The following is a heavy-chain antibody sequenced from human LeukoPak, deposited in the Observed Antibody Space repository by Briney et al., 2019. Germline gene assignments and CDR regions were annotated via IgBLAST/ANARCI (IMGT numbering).Heavy chain of an antibody. CDR3: ARDYPTVTTILSAWNWFDP. J-gene: IGHJ5*02. Sequence: SETLSLTCTVSGGSISSSNYYWGWIRQPPGKGLEWIGSIYYSGSTYYSPSLKSRVTISVDTSKNQFSLKLSSVTAADTAVYYCARDYPTVTTILSAWNWFDPWGQGTLVTVSS. CDR2: IYYSGST. CDR1: GGSISSSNYY. D-gene: IGHD4-11*01. V-gene: IGHV4-39*07.